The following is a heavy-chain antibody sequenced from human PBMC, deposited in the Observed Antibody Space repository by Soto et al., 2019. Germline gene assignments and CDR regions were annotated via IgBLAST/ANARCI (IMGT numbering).Heavy chain of an antibody. CDR3: ARAAQFNYGGNSGFDC. J-gene: IGHJ4*02. CDR2: IKSDGSAT. Sequence: GSLRLACAASGXTFSRDWIHWVRQAPGKGPVWVSHIKSDGSATSHADYVKGRFNISRDNAKKTLYLQMNSLRAEETAVYYFARAAQFNYGGNSGFDCWGQGTLGTVS. D-gene: IGHD4-17*01. CDR1: GXTFSRDW. V-gene: IGHV3-74*01.